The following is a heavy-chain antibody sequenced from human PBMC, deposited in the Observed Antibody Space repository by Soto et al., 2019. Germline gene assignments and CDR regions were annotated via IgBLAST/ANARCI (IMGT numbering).Heavy chain of an antibody. D-gene: IGHD2-21*02. Sequence: GASVKVSCKASGYGFSSYAMHWVRQAPGQRLEWMGWINIGSGNTEYSQNFQDRITITRDTSASTVYMELSSLRSEDTAVYYCARDGGDCGYRLAYYYYIGMDVWG. CDR3: ARDGGDCGYRLAYYYYIGMDV. V-gene: IGHV1-3*04. J-gene: IGHJ6*02. CDR2: INIGSGNT. CDR1: GYGFSSYA.